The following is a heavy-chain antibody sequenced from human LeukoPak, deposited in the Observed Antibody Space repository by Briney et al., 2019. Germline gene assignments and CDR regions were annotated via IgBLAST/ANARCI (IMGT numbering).Heavy chain of an antibody. Sequence: SETLSLTCAVSGASITSNWWSWVRQSPGKGLEWIGEIHHSASPNYNTSLKSRVTLSLDKSQNQFSLKVTSVTAADTAIYFCARGKSRGSHIDYWGQGTLVTVSS. CDR2: IHHSASP. J-gene: IGHJ4*02. CDR3: ARGKSRGSHIDY. CDR1: GASITSNW. D-gene: IGHD1-26*01. V-gene: IGHV4-4*02.